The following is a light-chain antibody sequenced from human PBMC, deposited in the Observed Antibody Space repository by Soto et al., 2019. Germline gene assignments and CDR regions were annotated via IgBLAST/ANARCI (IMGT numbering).Light chain of an antibody. Sequence: EIVLTQSPGTLSLSPGERATLSCRASQSVSSSYLAWYQQKPGQAPRLHIYGASSRATGIPDRFSGSGSGTDFTLIISRLEPEDFAVYYCQQYGSSPLTFAGGTKVEIK. V-gene: IGKV3-20*01. CDR1: QSVSSSY. J-gene: IGKJ4*01. CDR3: QQYGSSPLT. CDR2: GAS.